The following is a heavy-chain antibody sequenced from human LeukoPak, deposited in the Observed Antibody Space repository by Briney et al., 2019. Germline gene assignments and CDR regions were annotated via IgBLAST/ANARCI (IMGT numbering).Heavy chain of an antibody. D-gene: IGHD3-22*01. CDR2: MNPNSGNT. V-gene: IGHV1-8*01. CDR1: GYTFTSYD. CDR3: ARGFRSDSSGRKLDC. Sequence: ASVKVSCKASGYTFTSYDINWVRQATGQGLEWMGWMNPNSGNTGYAQKFQDRVTMTRNTSIGTAYMELSSLGSEDTAMYYCARGFRSDSSGRKLDCWGQGTLVTVSS. J-gene: IGHJ4*02.